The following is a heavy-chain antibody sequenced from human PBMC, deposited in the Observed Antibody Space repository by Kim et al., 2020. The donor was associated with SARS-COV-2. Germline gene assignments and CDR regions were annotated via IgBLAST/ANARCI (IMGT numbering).Heavy chain of an antibody. CDR2: IKEDGGEK. Sequence: GGSLRLSCAASGFTFRSYCMGWVRQAPGKGLEWVANIKEDGGEKYYVDSVKGRFTISRDNAKNSVYLQMNSLRAEDTAVYYCARGHYFNSWGQGTLVTVSS. V-gene: IGHV3-7*03. J-gene: IGHJ4*02. CDR3: ARGHYFNS. CDR1: GFTFRSYC.